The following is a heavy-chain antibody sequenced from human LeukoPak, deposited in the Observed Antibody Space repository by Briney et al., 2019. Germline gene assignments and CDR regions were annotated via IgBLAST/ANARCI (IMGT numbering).Heavy chain of an antibody. CDR3: ARDGGGIVATLVGIFDY. CDR1: GGSISSGSYY. CDR2: IYTSGST. V-gene: IGHV4-61*02. J-gene: IGHJ4*02. Sequence: SETLSLTCTVSGGSISSGSYYWSWIRQPAGKGLEWIGRIYTSGSTNYNPSLKSRVTISVDTSKNQFSLKLSSVTAADTAVYYCARDGGGIVATLVGIFDYWGQGTLVTVSS. D-gene: IGHD5-12*01.